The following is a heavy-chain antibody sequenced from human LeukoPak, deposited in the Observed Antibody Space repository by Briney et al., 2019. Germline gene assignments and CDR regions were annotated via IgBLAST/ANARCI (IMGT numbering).Heavy chain of an antibody. CDR1: GFTFSSYS. CDR2: ISSSSSYI. CDR3: ARDRTATYYYDSSGYQFDY. Sequence: GGSLRLSCAASGFTFSSYSMNWVRQAPGKGLEWVSSISSSSSYIYYADSVKGRFTISRDNAKNSLYLQVNSLRAEDTAVYYCARDRTATYYYDSSGYQFDYWGQGTLVTVSS. D-gene: IGHD3-22*01. V-gene: IGHV3-21*01. J-gene: IGHJ4*02.